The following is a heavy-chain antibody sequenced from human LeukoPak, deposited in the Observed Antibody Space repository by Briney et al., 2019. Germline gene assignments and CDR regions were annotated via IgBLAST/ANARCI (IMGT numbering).Heavy chain of an antibody. Sequence: GGSLRLSCAASGFTFSSYSMNWVRQAPGKGLEWVSSISSSSSSYIYYADSVKGRFTISRDNAKNSLYLQMNSLRAEDTAVYYCARDKMATIISCDYWGQGTLVTVSS. CDR2: ISSSSSSYI. CDR3: ARDKMATIISCDY. J-gene: IGHJ4*02. V-gene: IGHV3-21*01. CDR1: GFTFSSYS. D-gene: IGHD5-24*01.